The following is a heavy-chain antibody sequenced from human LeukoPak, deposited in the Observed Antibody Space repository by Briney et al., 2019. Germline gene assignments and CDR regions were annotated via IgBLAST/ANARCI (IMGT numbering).Heavy chain of an antibody. D-gene: IGHD2-21*02. CDR2: LNSDGSVT. J-gene: IGHJ4*02. CDR1: GFTFSLYW. V-gene: IGHV3-74*01. Sequence: GGSLRLSCAASGFTFSLYWMHWVRQTPGQGLVWVSRLNSDGSVTTYADSVKGRFTISRDNAKNTLYLQMNNLKPEDTALYYCVREFCGGDCYTDFWGQGTLVTVSS. CDR3: VREFCGGDCYTDF.